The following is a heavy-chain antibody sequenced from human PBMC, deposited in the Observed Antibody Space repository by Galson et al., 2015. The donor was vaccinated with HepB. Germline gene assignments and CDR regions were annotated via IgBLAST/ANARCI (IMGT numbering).Heavy chain of an antibody. CDR2: ISSNGGST. D-gene: IGHD5-18*01. Sequence: SLRLSCAASGFTFSSYAMHWVRQAPGKGLEYVSAISSNGGSTYYADSVKGRFTISRDNSKNTLYLQMSSLRAEDTAVYYCVKSAYSYGTFDYWGQGTLVTVSS. CDR1: GFTFSSYA. CDR3: VKSAYSYGTFDY. V-gene: IGHV3-64D*06. J-gene: IGHJ4*02.